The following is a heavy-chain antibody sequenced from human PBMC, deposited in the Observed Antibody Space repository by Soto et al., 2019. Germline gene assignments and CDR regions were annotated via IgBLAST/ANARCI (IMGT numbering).Heavy chain of an antibody. Sequence: QVQLQESGPGLVKPSETLSLTCTVSGGSISSYFWSWIRQPPGRGLEWIGHIHYSGSTNYNPSLKSRATTSVDTSKNQVSLKLSSVTGADTAMYFCARQVSSAWPPYYYAMDVGGQGTTVTVSS. V-gene: IGHV4-59*08. J-gene: IGHJ6*02. CDR3: ARQVSSAWPPYYYAMDV. D-gene: IGHD6-25*01. CDR1: GGSISSYF. CDR2: IHYSGST.